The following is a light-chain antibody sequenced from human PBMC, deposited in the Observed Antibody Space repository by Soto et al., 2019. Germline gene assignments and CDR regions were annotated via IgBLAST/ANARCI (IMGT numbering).Light chain of an antibody. CDR3: SSYANNRVF. CDR2: EVS. Sequence: QSVLTQPASVSGSPGQSITISCTGTNSYIGSYNYVSWYQQHPGKAPKLLIYEVSNRPSGISNRFSGSKSGNTASLTISGLQAEDEADYYCSSYANNRVFFGGGTKVTVL. CDR1: NSYIGSYNY. J-gene: IGLJ2*01. V-gene: IGLV2-14*01.